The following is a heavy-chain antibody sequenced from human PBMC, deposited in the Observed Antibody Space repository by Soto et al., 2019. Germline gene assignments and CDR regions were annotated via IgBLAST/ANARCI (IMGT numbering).Heavy chain of an antibody. J-gene: IGHJ6*03. CDR2: IYSRGNT. CDR1: AGSIGSGFYY. V-gene: IGHV4-31*01. Sequence: QVQLQESGPGLVKPSQTLSLTCTVSAGSIGSGFYYWSWIRQHPGKGLEWIGYIYSRGNTYYNPSLKSPVNISLDTSDSQFSLTLSSVTAADTAVYYCARGTYYFYMDVWGKGTTVTVSS. CDR3: ARGTYYFYMDV.